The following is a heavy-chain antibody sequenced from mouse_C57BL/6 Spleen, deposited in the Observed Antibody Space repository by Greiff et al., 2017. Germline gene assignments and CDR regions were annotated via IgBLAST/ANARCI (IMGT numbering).Heavy chain of an antibody. V-gene: IGHV1-19*01. J-gene: IGHJ4*01. D-gene: IGHD3-3*01. CDR3: ARKGPDYAMDY. Sequence: VQLQQSGPVLVKPGASVKMSCKASGYTFTDYYMNWVKQSHGKSLEWIGVINPYNGGTSYNQKFKGKATLTVDKSSSTAYMELNSLTSEDSAVYYCARKGPDYAMDYWGQGTSVTVSS. CDR2: INPYNGGT. CDR1: GYTFTDYY.